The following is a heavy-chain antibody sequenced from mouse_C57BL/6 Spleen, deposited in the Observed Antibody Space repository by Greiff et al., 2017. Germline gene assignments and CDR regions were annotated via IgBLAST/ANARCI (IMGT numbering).Heavy chain of an antibody. CDR1: GFTFSDYG. Sequence: EVQLVESGGGLVKPGGSLKLSCAASGFTFSDYGMHWVRQAPEKGLEWVAYISSGSSTIYYADPVKGRFTIARDNAKNTLCLQMTSLRSEDTAMYYGAREIDYYGSSFDYWGQGTTLTVSS. CDR2: ISSGSSTI. J-gene: IGHJ2*01. CDR3: AREIDYYGSSFDY. V-gene: IGHV5-17*01. D-gene: IGHD1-1*01.